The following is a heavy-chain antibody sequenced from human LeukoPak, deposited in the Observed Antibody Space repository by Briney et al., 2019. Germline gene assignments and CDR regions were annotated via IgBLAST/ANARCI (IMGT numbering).Heavy chain of an antibody. V-gene: IGHV1-18*01. CDR2: ISAYNGNT. Sequence: ASVKVSCKASGYTFTSYGISWVRQAPGQGLEWMGWISAYNGNTNYAQELQGRVTMTTDTSTSTAYMELRSLRSEDTAVYYCARVWFGELFPEVDYWGQGTLVTVSS. J-gene: IGHJ4*02. CDR1: GYTFTSYG. CDR3: ARVWFGELFPEVDY. D-gene: IGHD3-10*01.